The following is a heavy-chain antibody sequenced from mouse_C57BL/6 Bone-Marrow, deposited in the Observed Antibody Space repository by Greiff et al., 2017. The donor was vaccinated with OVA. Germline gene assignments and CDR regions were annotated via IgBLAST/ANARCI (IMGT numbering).Heavy chain of an antibody. J-gene: IGHJ3*01. V-gene: IGHV5-17*01. Sequence: EVMLVESGGGLVKPGGSLKLSCAASGFTFSDYGMHWVRQAPEKGLEWVAYISSGSSDINYADTVKGRFTISRDNAKNTLFLQLTSLRSEDTAMYYCARPIYYGNYWFAYWGQGTLVTVSA. CDR2: ISSGSSDI. CDR1: GFTFSDYG. CDR3: ARPIYYGNYWFAY. D-gene: IGHD2-1*01.